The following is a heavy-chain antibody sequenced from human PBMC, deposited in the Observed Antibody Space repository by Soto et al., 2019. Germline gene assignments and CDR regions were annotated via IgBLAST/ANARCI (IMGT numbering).Heavy chain of an antibody. Sequence: SLTCAVYGGSFSGYYCSWIRQPPVKGLEWIGEINHSGSTNYTPALKSRVTISVDTSKNQFSLNLSSVTAADTAVYYCARSPSTYSSGWYAGGLDYWGQGTLVTVSS. D-gene: IGHD6-13*01. CDR2: INHSGST. J-gene: IGHJ4*02. V-gene: IGHV4-34*01. CDR3: ARSPSTYSSGWYAGGLDY. CDR1: GGSFSGYY.